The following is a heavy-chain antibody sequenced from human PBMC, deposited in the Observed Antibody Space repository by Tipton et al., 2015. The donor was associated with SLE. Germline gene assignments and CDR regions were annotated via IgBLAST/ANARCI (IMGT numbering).Heavy chain of an antibody. J-gene: IGHJ4*02. V-gene: IGHV4-59*12. D-gene: IGHD3-16*02. Sequence: TLSLTCTVSGSSITAYYWTWIRQPPGKGLEWIGYVYYSGTTNYNPSLKSRVTISVDTSKNQFSLKVSSVTAADTAVYYCARGRVAYLRGSYRPSSFDYWGQGTQVTVSS. CDR2: VYYSGTT. CDR3: ARGRVAYLRGSYRPSSFDY. CDR1: GSSITAYY.